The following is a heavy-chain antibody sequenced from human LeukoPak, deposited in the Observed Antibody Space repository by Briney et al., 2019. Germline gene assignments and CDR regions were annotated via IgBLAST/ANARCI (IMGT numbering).Heavy chain of an antibody. CDR1: GFTFSNYA. CDR2: ISKDGTDK. D-gene: IGHD3-10*01. V-gene: IGHV3-30*18. J-gene: IGHJ4*02. Sequence: PGGSLRLSCAASGFTFSNYAMHWVRQAPGKGLEWVAVISKDGTDKYYTDSVKGRFTISRDNSKSTLYLQMNSLGAEDTAVYYCAKDWGYASGTYLTYWGQGTLVTVSS. CDR3: AKDWGYASGTYLTY.